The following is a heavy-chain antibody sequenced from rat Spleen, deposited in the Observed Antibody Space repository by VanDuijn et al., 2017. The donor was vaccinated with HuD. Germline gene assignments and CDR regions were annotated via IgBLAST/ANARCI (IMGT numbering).Heavy chain of an antibody. D-gene: IGHD1-9*01. V-gene: IGHV2S12*01. Sequence: QVRLKESGPGLVQPSQTLSLTCTVSGFSLTSNGVSWVRQPPGKGLEWIAAISTGGNTYYNSALRSRLSISRDTSKSQVFLNVNSLQTEDLATYYCAREGHTMDRATYWFAYWGQGTLVTVSS. CDR2: ISTGGNT. CDR3: AREGHTMDRATYWFAY. CDR1: GFSLTSNG. J-gene: IGHJ3*01.